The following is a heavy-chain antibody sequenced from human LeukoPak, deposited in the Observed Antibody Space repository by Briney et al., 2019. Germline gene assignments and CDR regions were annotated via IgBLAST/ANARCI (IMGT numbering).Heavy chain of an antibody. CDR1: GFPFSSYR. Sequence: GGSLRLSCAPCGFPFSSYRMNWVRQAPGKGVEWVSAISGSGGSTYYADSVKGRFTISRDKSKNTLYLQMNSLRAEDTAVYYCAKAGTFSTDSSGEYFQHWGQGTLVTVSS. D-gene: IGHD3-22*01. V-gene: IGHV3-23*01. J-gene: IGHJ1*01. CDR2: ISGSGGST. CDR3: AKAGTFSTDSSGEYFQH.